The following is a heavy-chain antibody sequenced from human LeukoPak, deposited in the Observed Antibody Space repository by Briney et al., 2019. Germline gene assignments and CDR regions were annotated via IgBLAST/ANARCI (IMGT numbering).Heavy chain of an antibody. CDR3: ATSPVLYSGSYYWYFDY. CDR2: IIPIFGTA. D-gene: IGHD1-26*01. V-gene: IGHV1-69*13. J-gene: IGHJ4*02. CDR1: GGTFSSYA. Sequence: SVKVSCKASGGTFSSYAISWVRQAPGQGLEWMGGIIPIFGTANYAQKFQGRVTITADESTSTAYMELSSLRSEDTAVYYCATSPVLYSGSYYWYFDYWGQGTLVTVSS.